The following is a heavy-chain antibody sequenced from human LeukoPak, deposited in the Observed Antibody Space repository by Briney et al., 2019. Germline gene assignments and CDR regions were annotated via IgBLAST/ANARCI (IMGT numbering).Heavy chain of an antibody. CDR3: ARDVVTVTKGFDI. CDR1: TDSFSSHF. V-gene: IGHV4-59*11. CDR2: ISYIGST. J-gene: IGHJ3*02. Sequence: SETLSLTCAVSTDSFSSHFWTWIRQPPGKGLEWIGYISYIGSTNYNPSLKSRVTISIDTSKNQFSLKLSSVTAADTAVYYCARDVVTVTKGFDIWGQGTMVSVSS. D-gene: IGHD4-17*01.